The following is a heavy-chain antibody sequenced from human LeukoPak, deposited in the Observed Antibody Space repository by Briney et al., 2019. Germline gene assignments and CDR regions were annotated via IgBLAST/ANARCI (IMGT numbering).Heavy chain of an antibody. CDR3: VREQTIMAAAGLDY. Sequence: GGSLRLSCAASGFTFSSHAMHWVRQAPGKGLEWVGIISKDGSIKYYADSMKGRLTMSRDNSRKTLYLQMNSLRAEDTSIYYCVREQTIMAAAGLDYWGQGTLVTVSS. CDR2: ISKDGSIK. J-gene: IGHJ4*02. CDR1: GFTFSSHA. V-gene: IGHV3-30*01. D-gene: IGHD6-13*01.